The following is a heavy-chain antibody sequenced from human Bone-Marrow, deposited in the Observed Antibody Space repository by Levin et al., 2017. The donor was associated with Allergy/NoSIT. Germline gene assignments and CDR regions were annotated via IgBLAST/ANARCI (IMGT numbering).Heavy chain of an antibody. V-gene: IGHV3-21*01. Sequence: GGSLRLSCAASGFTFSTSGMNWVRQAPGKGLEWVSSISSSDYIYYADSVRGRFTVSRDNAKNSLYLQMNSLRAEDTAVYYCAREKILAARTNWFDHWGQGTLVTVSS. CDR2: ISSSDYI. CDR1: GFTFSTSG. CDR3: AREKILAARTNWFDH. J-gene: IGHJ5*02. D-gene: IGHD6-25*01.